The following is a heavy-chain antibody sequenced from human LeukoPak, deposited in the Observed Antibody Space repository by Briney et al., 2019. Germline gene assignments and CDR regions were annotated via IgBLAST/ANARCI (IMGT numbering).Heavy chain of an antibody. D-gene: IGHD2-2*01. V-gene: IGHV4-38-2*02. J-gene: IGHJ5*02. Sequence: PSETLSLTCAVSGGSISSGYYWGWIRQPPGKGLEWIGSIYHSGSTYYNPSLKSRVTISVDTSKNQFSLKLNSVTAADTAVYYCARDGRGCSTTTCAGIWFDPWGQGTLVTVSS. CDR2: IYHSGST. CDR3: ARDGRGCSTTTCAGIWFDP. CDR1: GGSISSGYY.